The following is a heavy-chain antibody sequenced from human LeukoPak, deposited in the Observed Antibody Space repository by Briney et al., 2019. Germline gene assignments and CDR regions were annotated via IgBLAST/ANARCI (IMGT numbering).Heavy chain of an antibody. CDR1: GFTFDDYA. D-gene: IGHD6-13*01. Sequence: GGSLRLSCAASGFTFDDYAMRWVRQAPGKGLEWVSGISWNSGSIGYADSVKGRFTISRDNAKNSLYLQMNSLRAEDTALYYCAKVTAADDAFDIWGQGTMVTVSS. CDR2: ISWNSGSI. V-gene: IGHV3-9*01. J-gene: IGHJ3*02. CDR3: AKVTAADDAFDI.